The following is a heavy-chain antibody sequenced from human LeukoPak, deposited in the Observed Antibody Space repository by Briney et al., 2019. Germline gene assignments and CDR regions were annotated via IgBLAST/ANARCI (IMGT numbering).Heavy chain of an antibody. CDR1: GFTFSSYS. CDR3: ARASRERYSSSWYGDDY. J-gene: IGHJ4*02. Sequence: PGGSLRLSCAASGFTFSSYSMNWVRQAPGKGLEWVSSISGSSSYIYYADSVKGRFTISRDNAKNSLYLQMNSLRAEDTAVYYCARASRERYSSSWYGDDYWGQGTLVTVSS. V-gene: IGHV3-21*01. D-gene: IGHD6-13*01. CDR2: ISGSSSYI.